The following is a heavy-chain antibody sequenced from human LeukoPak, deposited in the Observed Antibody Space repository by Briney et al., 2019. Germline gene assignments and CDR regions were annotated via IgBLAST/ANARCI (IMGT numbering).Heavy chain of an antibody. D-gene: IGHD6-13*01. CDR3: ARCGSSSYYYYYMDV. Sequence: PGGSLRLSCAASGFTFSDYYMSWIRQAPGKGLEWVSYISSSGSTIYYADSVEGRFTISRDNAKNSLYLQMNSVRAEDTAVYYCARCGSSSYYYYYMDVWGKGTTVTVFS. CDR2: ISSSGSTI. J-gene: IGHJ6*03. CDR1: GFTFSDYY. V-gene: IGHV3-11*04.